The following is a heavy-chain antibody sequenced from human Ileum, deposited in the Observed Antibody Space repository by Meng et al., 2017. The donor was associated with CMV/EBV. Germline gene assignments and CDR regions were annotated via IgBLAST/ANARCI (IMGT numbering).Heavy chain of an antibody. J-gene: IGHJ3*01. CDR1: GFTFNMHW. V-gene: IGHV3-74*01. CDR2: CDNDGSDP. CDR3: VKDGGYDFAFDV. Sequence: EALKISWVASGFTFNMHWMHWVRQAPGKGLVWVSRCDNDGSDPSYADSVKGRFTVSRDNAKNTVFLQMNSLRVEDTAVYYCVKDGGYDFAFDVWGHGTMVTVSS. D-gene: IGHD5-12*01.